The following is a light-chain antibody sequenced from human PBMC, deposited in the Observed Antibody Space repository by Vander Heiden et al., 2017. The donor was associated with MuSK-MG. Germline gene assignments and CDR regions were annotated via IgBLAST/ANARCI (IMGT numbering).Light chain of an antibody. J-gene: IGKJ5*01. CDR3: QQSDNWPPII. CDR2: GAS. Sequence: EIVMTQSPATLSASPGERATLSCRASQSIGTNLAWYQQKPGQAPRLLIFGASTRATGIPARFSGSGYGTEFTLTISSLQSEDFAVYYCQQSDNWPPIIFGQGTRMEIK. V-gene: IGKV3D-15*01. CDR1: QSIGTN.